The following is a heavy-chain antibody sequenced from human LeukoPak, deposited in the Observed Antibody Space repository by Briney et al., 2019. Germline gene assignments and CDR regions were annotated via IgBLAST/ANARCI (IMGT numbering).Heavy chain of an antibody. CDR1: GGTFSSYA. D-gene: IGHD6-19*01. V-gene: IGHV1-69*04. CDR2: IIPILGIA. J-gene: IGHJ4*02. Sequence: SVKVSCKASGGTFSSYAISWVRQAPGQGLEWMGRIIPILGIANYAQKFQGRVTITADKSTSTAYMELSSLRSEDTAVYYCARAHSSGWSFDYWGQGTLVTVSS. CDR3: ARAHSSGWSFDY.